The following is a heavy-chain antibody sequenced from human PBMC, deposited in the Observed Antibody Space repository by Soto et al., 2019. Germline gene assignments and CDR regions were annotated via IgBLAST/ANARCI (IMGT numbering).Heavy chain of an antibody. CDR2: ISYDGSNK. CDR1: GFTFSSYG. Sequence: QVQLVESGGGVVQPGRSLRLSCAASGFTFSSYGMHWVRQAPGKGLEWVAVISYDGSNKYYADSVKGRFTISRDNSKNTLYLQMNSLRAEDTAVYYCAKGKRGWSVATAFDYWGQGTLVTVSS. D-gene: IGHD5-12*01. CDR3: AKGKRGWSVATAFDY. V-gene: IGHV3-30*18. J-gene: IGHJ4*02.